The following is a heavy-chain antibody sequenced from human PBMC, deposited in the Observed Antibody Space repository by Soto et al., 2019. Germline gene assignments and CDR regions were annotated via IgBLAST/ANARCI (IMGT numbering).Heavy chain of an antibody. Sequence: QVQLVQSGAEVKKPGSSVKVSCKASGGTFSSYAISWVRQAPGQGLEWMGGIIPIFGTANYAQKFQGRVTITAVESTSPAYMELSSLRSDDTAVYYCARDGGCSGGSCYPSPFDYWGQGTLVTVSS. CDR1: GGTFSSYA. CDR3: ARDGGCSGGSCYPSPFDY. D-gene: IGHD2-15*01. J-gene: IGHJ4*02. V-gene: IGHV1-69*01. CDR2: IIPIFGTA.